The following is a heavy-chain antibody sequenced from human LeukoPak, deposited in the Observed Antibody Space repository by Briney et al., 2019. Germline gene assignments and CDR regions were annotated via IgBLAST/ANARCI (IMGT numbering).Heavy chain of an antibody. Sequence: GGSLRLSCAVPGFSFSNAWMSWVRQAPGKGLQWVGRIKSNTDGGTTDYAVPVRGRFTISRDDSKSTLYLQMNSLKGEDTAVYYCATDPGITMVRGVVNWFDPWGQGTLVTVSS. CDR2: IKSNTDGGTT. V-gene: IGHV3-15*01. CDR1: GFSFSNAW. CDR3: ATDPGITMVRGVVNWFDP. J-gene: IGHJ5*02. D-gene: IGHD3-10*01.